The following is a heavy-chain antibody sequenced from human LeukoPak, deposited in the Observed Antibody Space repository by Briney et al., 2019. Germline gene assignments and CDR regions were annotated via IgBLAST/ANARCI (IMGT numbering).Heavy chain of an antibody. D-gene: IGHD6-19*01. V-gene: IGHV1-2*02. Sequence: EASVKVSCKASGYTFTGYYMHWVRQAPGQGLEWMGWINPNSGGTNYAQKFQGRVTMTRDTSISTACMELSRLRSDDTAVYYCAAGGYSSGRYFDYWGQGTLVTVSS. CDR3: AAGGYSSGRYFDY. J-gene: IGHJ4*02. CDR2: INPNSGGT. CDR1: GYTFTGYY.